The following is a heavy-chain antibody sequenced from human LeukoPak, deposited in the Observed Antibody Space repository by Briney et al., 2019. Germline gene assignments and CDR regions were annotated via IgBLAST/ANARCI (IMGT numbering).Heavy chain of an antibody. CDR2: ISYSGST. D-gene: IGHD2-15*01. J-gene: IGHJ5*02. V-gene: IGHV4-59*12. CDR3: ARDRPYCSGGSCPNWFDP. Sequence: KPSETLSLTCTVSGGSISSYYWSWIRQPPGKGLEWIGYISYSGSTNYNPSLKSRVTISLDTSKNQFSLKLSSVTAADTAVYYCARDRPYCSGGSCPNWFDPWGQGTLVTVSS. CDR1: GGSISSYY.